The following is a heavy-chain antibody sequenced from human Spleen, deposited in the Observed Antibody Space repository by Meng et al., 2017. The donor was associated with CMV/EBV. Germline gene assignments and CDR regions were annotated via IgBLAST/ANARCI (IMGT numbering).Heavy chain of an antibody. J-gene: IGHJ4*02. D-gene: IGHD3-3*01. CDR2: INPNSGDT. CDR3: ASDFYSDFWTGNTREYFDY. CDR1: FTAYY. V-gene: IGHV1-2*02. Sequence: FTAYYIHWVRQAPGQGLEWMGWINPNSGDTRYAQNFEGRVTMTRDTSISTAYMELSRLTSDDTAVYYCASDFYSDFWTGNTREYFDYWAQGTLVTVSS.